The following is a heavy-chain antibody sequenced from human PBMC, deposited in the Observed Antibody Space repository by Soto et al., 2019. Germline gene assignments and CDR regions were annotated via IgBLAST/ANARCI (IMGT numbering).Heavy chain of an antibody. CDR1: GFTFSNAW. Sequence: EVQLVESGGGLVKPGGSLRLSCAASGFTFSNAWMNWVRQAPGKGLEWVGRIKSKTDGGTTDYAAPVKGRFTISRDDSKNTLYLQMNSLKTEDTAVYYCTTDRIEGSSGWYPSYYGMDVWGQGTTVTVSS. CDR2: IKSKTDGGTT. J-gene: IGHJ6*02. CDR3: TTDRIEGSSGWYPSYYGMDV. V-gene: IGHV3-15*07. D-gene: IGHD6-19*01.